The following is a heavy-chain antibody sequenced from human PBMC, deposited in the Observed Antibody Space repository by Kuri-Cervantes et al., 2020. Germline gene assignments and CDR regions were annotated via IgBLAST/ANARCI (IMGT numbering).Heavy chain of an antibody. CDR3: AREPGIAFDI. CDR2: ISYDGSNK. D-gene: IGHD1-14*01. CDR1: GFTLSNAW. Sequence: GGSLRLSCAASGFTLSNAWMSWVRQAPGKGLEWVAVISYDGSNKYYADSVKGRFTISRDNSKNTLYPQMNSLRAEDTAVYYCAREPGIAFDIWGQGTMVTVSS. J-gene: IGHJ3*02. V-gene: IGHV3-30-3*01.